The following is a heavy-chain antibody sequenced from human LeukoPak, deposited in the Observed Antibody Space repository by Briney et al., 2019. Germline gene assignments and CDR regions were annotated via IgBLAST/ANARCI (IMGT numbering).Heavy chain of an antibody. V-gene: IGHV3-23*01. D-gene: IGHD3-10*01. J-gene: IGHJ5*02. Sequence: PGGPLRLSCAASGFTFSSYAMSWVRQAPGKGLEWVSAISGSGGSTYYADSVKGRFTISRDNSKNTLYLQMNSLRAEGTAVYYCAKLRWFRDLDWFDPWGQGTLVTVSS. CDR3: AKLRWFRDLDWFDP. CDR1: GFTFSSYA. CDR2: ISGSGGST.